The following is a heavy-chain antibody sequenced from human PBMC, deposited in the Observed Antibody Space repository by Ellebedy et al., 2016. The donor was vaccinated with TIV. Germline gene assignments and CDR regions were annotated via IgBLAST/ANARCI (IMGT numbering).Heavy chain of an antibody. J-gene: IGHJ5*02. CDR3: SGAYGRATPRS. CDR1: GGSISSSSYY. CDR2: IYYSGST. D-gene: IGHD3-10*01. V-gene: IGHV4-39*07. Sequence: MPSETLSLTCTVSGGSISSSSYYWGWIRQPPGKGLEWIGSIYYSGSTYYNPSLKTRVTISVDTSKNHFSLNLKSVTAADTAVYFCSGAYGRATPRSWGQGTLVTVSS.